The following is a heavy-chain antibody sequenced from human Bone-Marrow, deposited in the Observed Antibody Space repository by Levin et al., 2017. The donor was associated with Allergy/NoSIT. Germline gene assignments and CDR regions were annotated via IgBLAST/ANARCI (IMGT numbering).Heavy chain of an antibody. Sequence: AASVKVSCKASGYTFTGYYMHWVRQAPGQGLEWMGWINPNSGGTNYAQKFQGRVTMTRDTSISTAYMELSRLRSDDTAVYYCARDWSDYYGSGSQHYYGMDVWGQGTTVTVSS. J-gene: IGHJ6*02. CDR3: ARDWSDYYGSGSQHYYGMDV. D-gene: IGHD3-10*01. V-gene: IGHV1-2*02. CDR1: GYTFTGYY. CDR2: INPNSGGT.